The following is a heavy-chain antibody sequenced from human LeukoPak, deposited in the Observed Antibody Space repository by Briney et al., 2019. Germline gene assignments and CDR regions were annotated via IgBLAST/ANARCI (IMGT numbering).Heavy chain of an antibody. CDR3: ATDSFSFGDLNPGH. J-gene: IGHJ4*02. D-gene: IGHD3-16*01. Sequence: PGGSLSLSCAASGFTFSSYWMSWVRQAPGKGLEWVANIIQDGSEKYYVYSVRGRFTISRDNAKSSLYLQMTNLRAEDTAVYYCATDSFSFGDLNPGHWGQGTLVTVSS. CDR1: GFTFSSYW. V-gene: IGHV3-7*01. CDR2: IIQDGSEK.